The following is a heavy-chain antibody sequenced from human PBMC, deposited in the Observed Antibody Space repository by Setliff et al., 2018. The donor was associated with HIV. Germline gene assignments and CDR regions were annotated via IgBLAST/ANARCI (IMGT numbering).Heavy chain of an antibody. V-gene: IGHV1-18*01. D-gene: IGHD3-22*01. CDR3: ARDHDSSAYTYFDY. CDR1: GYTFTSYA. CDR2: ISPSDGTT. Sequence: ASVKVSCKASGYTFTSYAMNWVRQAPGQGLEYMGIISPSDGTTDYTQKFQDRVTMTTDTSTGTAYMELRSLRSDDTAVYYCARDHDSSAYTYFDYWGQGTLVTVSS. J-gene: IGHJ4*02.